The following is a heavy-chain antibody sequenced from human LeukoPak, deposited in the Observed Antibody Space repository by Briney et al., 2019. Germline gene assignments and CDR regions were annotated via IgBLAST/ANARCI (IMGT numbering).Heavy chain of an antibody. CDR1: GGTFSSYA. V-gene: IGHV1-69*04. CDR2: NIPILGIA. Sequence: SVKVSCKASGGTFSSYAISWVRQAPGQGLEWMGRNIPILGIANYAQKFQGRVTITADKSTSTAYMEPSSLRSEDTAVYYCAREGAYDILTGYSYYYYYGMDVWGQGTTVTVSS. D-gene: IGHD3-9*01. J-gene: IGHJ6*02. CDR3: AREGAYDILTGYSYYYYYGMDV.